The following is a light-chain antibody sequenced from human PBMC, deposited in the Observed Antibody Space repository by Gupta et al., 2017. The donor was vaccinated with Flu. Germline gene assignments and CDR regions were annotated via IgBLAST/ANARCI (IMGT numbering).Light chain of an antibody. Sequence: QTGRITCGGNNIGSKSVHWYQQRPGQAPVLVVYDDTDRPSGIPARFSGSNSGNTATLTIVRVEAGDEADYYCQVWDSSSDHPVVFGGGTNLAVL. J-gene: IGLJ2*01. CDR1: NIGSKS. V-gene: IGLV3-21*02. CDR2: DDT. CDR3: QVWDSSSDHPVV.